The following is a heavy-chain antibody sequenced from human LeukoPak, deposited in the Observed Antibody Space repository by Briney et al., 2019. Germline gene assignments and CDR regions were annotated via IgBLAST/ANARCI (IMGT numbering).Heavy chain of an antibody. J-gene: IGHJ4*01. CDR3: ARARLDSLTGYAYGPLDF. CDR1: GFTFSSYT. CDR2: ITSSSRYI. Sequence: PGGSLRLSCAASGFTFSSYTMNWVRQAPGKGLEWVSCITSSSRYIYYADSLKGRFTISRDNAKNSLYLQMNSLRVEDTAVYYCARARLDSLTGYAYGPLDFWGHGTQVSVSS. V-gene: IGHV3-21*01. D-gene: IGHD3/OR15-3a*01.